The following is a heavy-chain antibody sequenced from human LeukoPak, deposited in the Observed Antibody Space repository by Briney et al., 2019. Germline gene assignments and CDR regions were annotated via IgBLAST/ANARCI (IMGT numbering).Heavy chain of an antibody. Sequence: PSETLSLTCAVYGWSFSGYYWSWIRQPAEKGLEWIGRIYISGSTNYNPSLKSRVTMSVDTSKNQFSLKLSSVTAADTAMYYCARAPEFSSGWLLDYWGQGTLVTVSS. CDR2: IYISGST. J-gene: IGHJ4*02. CDR3: ARAPEFSSGWLLDY. CDR1: GWSFSGYY. D-gene: IGHD6-19*01. V-gene: IGHV4-59*10.